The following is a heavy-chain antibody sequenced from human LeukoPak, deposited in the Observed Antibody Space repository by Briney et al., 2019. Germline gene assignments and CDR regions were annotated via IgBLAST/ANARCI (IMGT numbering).Heavy chain of an antibody. D-gene: IGHD2-15*01. CDR2: ISSSGSTI. J-gene: IGHJ6*03. Sequence: PGGSLRLSCAASGFTFSSYEMNWVRQAPGKGLEWVSYISSSGSTIYYADSVKGRFTISRDNAKNSLYLQMNSLRSDDTAVYYCARDYIYYYYYMDVWGKGTTVTISS. V-gene: IGHV3-48*03. CDR3: ARDYIYYYYYMDV. CDR1: GFTFSSYE.